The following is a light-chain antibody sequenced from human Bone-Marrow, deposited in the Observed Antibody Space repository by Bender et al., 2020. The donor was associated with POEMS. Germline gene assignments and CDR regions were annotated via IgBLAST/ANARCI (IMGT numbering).Light chain of an antibody. Sequence: QSVLTQPPSASGTPGQRVTISCSGSNSNIGTNAVNWYQQFPGTAPTLLIYSDNQRPSGVPDRFYAFKSGPSASLAIRGLQSEDGADYYCAAWDAVLSGGVFGGGTKLTVL. CDR1: NSNIGTNA. CDR3: AAWDAVLSGGV. CDR2: SDN. V-gene: IGLV1-44*01. J-gene: IGLJ3*02.